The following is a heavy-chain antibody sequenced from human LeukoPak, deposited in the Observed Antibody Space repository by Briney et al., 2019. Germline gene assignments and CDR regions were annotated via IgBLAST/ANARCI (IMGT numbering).Heavy chain of an antibody. V-gene: IGHV3-23*01. CDR1: GFTFSSYA. D-gene: IGHD3-3*01. CDR2: ISGSGGST. CDR3: ARDPGAHYDFWSTGGFDP. J-gene: IGHJ5*02. Sequence: PGGSLRLSCAASGFTFSSYAMSWVRQAPGKGLEWVSGISGSGGSTYYADSVKGRFTISRDNSKNSLYLQMNSLRAEDTAVYYCARDPGAHYDFWSTGGFDPWGQGTLVTVSS.